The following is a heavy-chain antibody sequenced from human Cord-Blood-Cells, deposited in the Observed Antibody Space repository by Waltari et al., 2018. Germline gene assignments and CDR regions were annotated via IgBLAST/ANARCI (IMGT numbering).Heavy chain of an antibody. CDR3: ARGYLGSCFDD. J-gene: IGHJ4*02. CDR1: GYTFTSYD. CDR2: RNPNNGNT. D-gene: IGHD2-15*01. V-gene: IGHV1-8*01. Sequence: QVQLVQSGAEVKKPGASVTVSCKASGYTFTSYDINWVRQATGQGHEWMGWRNPNNGNTGYAQKFQGRVTLTRNTSICTAYMELGSLRSEDTAVYYCARGYLGSCFDDWGQGTLVTVSS.